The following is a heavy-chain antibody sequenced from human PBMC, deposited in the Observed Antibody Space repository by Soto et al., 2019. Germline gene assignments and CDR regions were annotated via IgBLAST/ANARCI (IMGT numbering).Heavy chain of an antibody. CDR3: ARELRPYGGDAFDI. CDR2: INPNSGGT. Sequence: ASVKVSCKASGYTFTGYYMHWVRQAPGQGLEWMGWINPNSGGTNYAQKLQGWVTMTRDTSISTAYMELSRLRSDDTAVYYCARELRPYGGDAFDIWGQGTMVTVSS. D-gene: IGHD4-17*01. V-gene: IGHV1-2*04. CDR1: GYTFTGYY. J-gene: IGHJ3*02.